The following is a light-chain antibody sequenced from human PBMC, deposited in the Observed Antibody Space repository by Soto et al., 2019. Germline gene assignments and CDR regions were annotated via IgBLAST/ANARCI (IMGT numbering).Light chain of an antibody. CDR1: QSVSSSY. J-gene: IGKJ1*01. CDR2: GAS. CDR3: RQYGSSPRT. V-gene: IGKV3-20*01. Sequence: EIVLTQSPGTLSLSPGERATLSCRASQSVSSSYLAWYQQKPGQAPRLLIYGASSRATGIPDRFSGSGSGTDFTLTISRLEPEDFAAYYCRQYGSSPRTFGQGTKVDIK.